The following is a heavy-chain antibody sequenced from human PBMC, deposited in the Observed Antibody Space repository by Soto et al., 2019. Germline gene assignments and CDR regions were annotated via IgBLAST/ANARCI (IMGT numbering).Heavy chain of an antibody. CDR1: GYTFTSYA. CDR3: ARHHYGSGTYYFDY. Sequence: QVQLVQSGAEVKKPGASVKVSCKASGYTFTSYAMHWVRQAPGQRLEWMGWINAGNGNTKYSHKFQGRVTITRDTSATTANIELSSLRSVDTAVYYCARHHYGSGTYYFDYWGQGTLVIVSS. V-gene: IGHV1-3*01. CDR2: INAGNGNT. J-gene: IGHJ4*02. D-gene: IGHD3-10*01.